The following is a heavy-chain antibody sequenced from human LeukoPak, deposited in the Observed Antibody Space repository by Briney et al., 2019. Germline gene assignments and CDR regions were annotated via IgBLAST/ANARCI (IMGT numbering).Heavy chain of an antibody. D-gene: IGHD3-22*01. V-gene: IGHV1-69*01. CDR3: ARDGWAGDSSGYYNL. Sequence: SVKVSCKASGGTFSSYAISWVRQAPGQGLEWMGGIIPIFGTANYAQKFQGRVTITADESTSTAYMELSSLRSEDTAVYYCARDGWAGDSSGYYNLWGQGALVTVSS. J-gene: IGHJ4*02. CDR1: GGTFSSYA. CDR2: IIPIFGTA.